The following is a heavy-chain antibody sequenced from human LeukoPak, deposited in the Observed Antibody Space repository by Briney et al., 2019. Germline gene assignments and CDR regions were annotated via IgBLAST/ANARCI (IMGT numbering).Heavy chain of an antibody. CDR2: IYYSGST. CDR1: GGSISSGDYY. CDR3: ARQGGMRIAAAGTNAFDI. D-gene: IGHD6-13*01. Sequence: SQTLSLTCTVSGGSISSGDYYWSWIRQPPGKGLEWIGYIYYSGSTNYNPSLKSRVTISVDTSKNQFSLKLSSVTAADTAVYYCARQGGMRIAAAGTNAFDIWGQGTMVTVSS. V-gene: IGHV4-61*08. J-gene: IGHJ3*02.